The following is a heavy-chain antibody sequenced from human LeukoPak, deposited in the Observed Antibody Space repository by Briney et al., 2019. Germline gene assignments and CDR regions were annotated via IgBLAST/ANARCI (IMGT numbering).Heavy chain of an antibody. CDR3: AKEYVSSSWYLYYYGMDV. Sequence: PGGSLRLSCAVSGFTFRNYWMYWVRQAPGEALVWVSRISGDGSTTTYADTVKGRFTISRDNSKNTLYLQMNSLRAEDTAVYYCAKEYVSSSWYLYYYGMDVWGQGTTVTVSS. V-gene: IGHV3-74*01. D-gene: IGHD6-13*01. CDR2: ISGDGSTT. J-gene: IGHJ6*02. CDR1: GFTFRNYW.